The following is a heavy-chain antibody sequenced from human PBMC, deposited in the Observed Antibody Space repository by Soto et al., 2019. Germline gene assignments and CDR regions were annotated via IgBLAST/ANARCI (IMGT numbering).Heavy chain of an antibody. CDR1: GFTFSSYW. J-gene: IGHJ6*02. D-gene: IGHD2-15*01. V-gene: IGHV3-7*05. Sequence: GGSLRLSCAASGFTFSSYWMSWVRQAPGKGLEWVANIKQDGSEKYYVDSVKGRFTISRDNAKNSLYLQMNSLRAEDTAVYYCARERRILGGIVVVVAATHSPLGNNYGMDVWGQGTTVTVSS. CDR3: ARERRILGGIVVVVAATHSPLGNNYGMDV. CDR2: IKQDGSEK.